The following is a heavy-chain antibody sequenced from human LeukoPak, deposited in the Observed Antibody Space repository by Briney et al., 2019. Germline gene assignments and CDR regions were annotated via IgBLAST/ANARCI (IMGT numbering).Heavy chain of an antibody. CDR3: ARQRARGVLSDYDYYYGMDV. V-gene: IGHV1-8*01. CDR1: GYTFTSYD. D-gene: IGHD3-10*01. Sequence: ASVKVSCKASGYTFTSYDINWVRQATGQGLEWMGWMNPNSGNTGYAQKFQGRVTMTRNTSISTAYMELSSLRSEDTAVYYCARQRARGVLSDYDYYYGMDVWGQGPTVTVSS. J-gene: IGHJ6*02. CDR2: MNPNSGNT.